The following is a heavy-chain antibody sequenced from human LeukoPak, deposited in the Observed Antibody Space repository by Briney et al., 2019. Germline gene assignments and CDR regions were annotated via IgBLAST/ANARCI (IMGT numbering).Heavy chain of an antibody. CDR1: GFTFSSYG. D-gene: IGHD1-26*01. CDR2: IRGSGVCT. CDR3: ATKTSGTYGYFEY. Sequence: PGGSLRLSCAASGFTFSSYGMSWVRQTPGKGLEWVSVIRGSGVCTLYADSVKGRLTISRDNSKNTLYLQMNSLRAEDTAIYFCATKTSGTYGYFEYWGQGTLVTVSS. J-gene: IGHJ4*02. V-gene: IGHV3-23*01.